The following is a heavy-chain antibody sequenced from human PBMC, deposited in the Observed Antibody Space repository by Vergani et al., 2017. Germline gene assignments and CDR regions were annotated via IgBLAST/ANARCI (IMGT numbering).Heavy chain of an antibody. V-gene: IGHV3-66*02. D-gene: IGHD3-16*01. CDR1: GFTVSSNY. Sequence: EVQLVESGGGLVQPGGSLRLSCAASGFTVSSNYMSWVRQAPGKGLEWVSVIYSGGSTYYADSVKGRFTISRDNSKNTLYLQMNSLRAEDTAVYYCARGLGAGGGGASFDYWGQGTLVTVSS. J-gene: IGHJ4*02. CDR3: ARGLGAGGGGASFDY. CDR2: IYSGGST.